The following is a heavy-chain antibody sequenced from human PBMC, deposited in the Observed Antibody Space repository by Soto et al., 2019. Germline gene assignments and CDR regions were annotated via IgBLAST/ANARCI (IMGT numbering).Heavy chain of an antibody. J-gene: IGHJ6*02. Sequence: PSETLSLTCAVSGGSISSGGYSWSWIRQPPGKGLEWIGYTYHSGSTYYNPSLKSRVTISVDRSKNQFSLKLSSVTAADTAVYYCASQKADSSSWYRGSHYGMDVWGQGTTVTVSS. D-gene: IGHD6-13*01. CDR1: GGSISSGGYS. V-gene: IGHV4-30-2*01. CDR3: ASQKADSSSWYRGSHYGMDV. CDR2: TYHSGST.